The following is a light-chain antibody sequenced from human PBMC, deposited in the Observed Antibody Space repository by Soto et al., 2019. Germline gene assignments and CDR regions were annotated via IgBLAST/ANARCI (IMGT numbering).Light chain of an antibody. Sequence: EIVLTQSPAALSFSPGERATLSCRASQSVGNSLAWYQQKPGQAPRLLIYDASSKPTDIPARFTGSGSGTDFSLTISGLEPEDFAVYYCQQRSNWSLTFGGGTKVEIK. J-gene: IGKJ4*01. CDR1: QSVGNS. CDR3: QQRSNWSLT. CDR2: DAS. V-gene: IGKV3-11*01.